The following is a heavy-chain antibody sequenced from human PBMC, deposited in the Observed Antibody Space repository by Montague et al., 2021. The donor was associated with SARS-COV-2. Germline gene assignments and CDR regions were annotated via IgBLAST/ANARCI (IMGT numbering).Heavy chain of an antibody. CDR3: ARGRQHFNMVIVVMTGGEYCFDS. J-gene: IGHJ4*02. CDR2: INHRGST. Sequence: ETLSLTCAVYGGSFSDYYWGWIRQPPGKGLEWIGEINHRGSTNYNPSLKSRVTISEDTSKNQFSLKLSSVTAADTAVYFCARGRQHFNMVIVVMTGGEYCFDSWGQGTLVTVSS. V-gene: IGHV4-34*01. D-gene: IGHD3-22*01. CDR1: GGSFSDYY.